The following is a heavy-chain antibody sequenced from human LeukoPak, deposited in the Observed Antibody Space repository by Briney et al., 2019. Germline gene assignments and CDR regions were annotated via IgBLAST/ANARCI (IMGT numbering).Heavy chain of an antibody. D-gene: IGHD3-22*01. V-gene: IGHV1-2*02. CDR1: GYTHTGHY. J-gene: IGHJ4*02. Sequence: ASVKVSRKDSGYTHTGHYMHWVRQAPGQGLEWMGWINPNSGRTNYAQKFQDRVTMTRHTSIRTAYMELSRLISDDTAVYYCARDFNPYYYDSSGYSQWGQGTLVTLSS. CDR3: ARDFNPYYYDSSGYSQ. CDR2: INPNSGRT.